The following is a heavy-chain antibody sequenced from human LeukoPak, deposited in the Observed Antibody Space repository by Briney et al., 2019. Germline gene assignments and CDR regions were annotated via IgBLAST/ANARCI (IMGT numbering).Heavy chain of an antibody. V-gene: IGHV4-4*07. D-gene: IGHD2-15*01. J-gene: IGHJ4*02. CDR2: IYTSGST. CDR1: GGSIGSYY. CDR3: ARGVGYCSGGSCQAPFDY. Sequence: SETLSLTCTVSGGSIGSYYWSWIRQPAGKGLEWIGRIYTSGSTNYNPSLKSRVTMSVDTSKNQFSLKLSSVTAADTAVYYCARGVGYCSGGSCQAPFDYWGQGTLVTVSS.